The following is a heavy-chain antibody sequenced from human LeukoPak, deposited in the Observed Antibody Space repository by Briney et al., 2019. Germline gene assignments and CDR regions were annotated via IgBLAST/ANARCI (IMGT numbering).Heavy chain of an antibody. CDR3: AKTGNYYYGMDV. CDR1: GFTFTSYA. Sequence: PGGSLRLSCAASGFTFTSYAMSWVRQAPGKGLEWVSAISGSGGSTYYADSVKGRFTISRDNSKNTLYLQMNSLRAEDTAIYYCAKTGNYYYGMDVWGQGTMVTVSS. V-gene: IGHV3-23*01. CDR2: ISGSGGST. D-gene: IGHD1-14*01. J-gene: IGHJ6*02.